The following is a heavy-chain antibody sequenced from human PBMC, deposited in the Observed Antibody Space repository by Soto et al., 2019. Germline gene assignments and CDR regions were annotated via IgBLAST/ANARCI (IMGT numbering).Heavy chain of an antibody. CDR3: ARAGNCSSTSCYDY. CDR2: IIPILGIA. CDR1: GGTFSSYT. J-gene: IGHJ4*02. D-gene: IGHD2-2*01. V-gene: IGHV1-69*02. Sequence: SVKVSCKASGGTFSSYTISWVRQAPGQGLEWMGRIIPILGIANYAQKFQGRVTITADKSTSTAYMELSSLRSEDMAVYYCARAGNCSSTSCYDYWGQGTLVTVSS.